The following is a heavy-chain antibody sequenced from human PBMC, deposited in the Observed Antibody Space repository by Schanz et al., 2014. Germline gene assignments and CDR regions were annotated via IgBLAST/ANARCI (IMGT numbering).Heavy chain of an antibody. Sequence: VHLVESGGGLVKPGGSLRLSCAASGFTFSDSWMHWVRQAPGKGLVWVSRTSHDGSFTTFADSVKGRFTISRDNAKNSVYLQMNSLRAEDTAEYYCARGVRVRGIIIDYWGPGTLVTVSS. V-gene: IGHV3-74*02. J-gene: IGHJ4*02. D-gene: IGHD3-10*01. CDR3: ARGVRVRGIIIDY. CDR1: GFTFSDSW. CDR2: TSHDGSFT.